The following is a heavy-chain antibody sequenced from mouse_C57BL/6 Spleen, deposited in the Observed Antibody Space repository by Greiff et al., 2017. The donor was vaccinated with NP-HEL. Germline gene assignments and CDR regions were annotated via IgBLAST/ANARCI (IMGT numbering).Heavy chain of an antibody. CDR1: GYAFSSSW. V-gene: IGHV1-82*01. J-gene: IGHJ3*01. CDR3: ARSGDDGYYAWFAY. D-gene: IGHD2-3*01. CDR2: IYPGDGDT. Sequence: QVQLQQSGPELVKPGASVKISCKASGYAFSSSWMNWVKQRPGKGLEWIGRIYPGDGDTNYNGKFKGKATLTADKSSSTAYMPLSSLTSEDSAVYFCARSGDDGYYAWFAYWGQGTLVTVSA.